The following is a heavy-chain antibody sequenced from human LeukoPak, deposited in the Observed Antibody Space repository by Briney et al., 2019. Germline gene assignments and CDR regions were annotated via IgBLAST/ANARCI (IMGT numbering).Heavy chain of an antibody. D-gene: IGHD3-16*01. J-gene: IGHJ4*02. Sequence: VHLGGSLRLSCVASGFTFSNYWMHWVRQAPGKGLMWAARISYDGSSADHADSVKGRFTISRDNAKNTLYLQMNSLRVEDTGVYYCARRRTIGDYDYWGQGTLATVSS. CDR2: ISYDGSSA. CDR1: GFTFSNYW. CDR3: ARRRTIGDYDY. V-gene: IGHV3-74*01.